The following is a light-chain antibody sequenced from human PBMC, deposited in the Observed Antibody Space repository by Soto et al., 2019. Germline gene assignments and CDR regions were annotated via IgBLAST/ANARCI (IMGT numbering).Light chain of an antibody. CDR2: STN. Sequence: QSVVTQPPSASGTPGQRVTISCSGSSSNIESNTVNWYQQLPGTAPKLLIYSTNQRPSGVPDRFSGSKSGTSASLAISGLQSEDEADYYCAAWDDSLKGWVFGGGTEVTVL. CDR3: AAWDDSLKGWV. V-gene: IGLV1-44*01. CDR1: SSNIESNT. J-gene: IGLJ3*02.